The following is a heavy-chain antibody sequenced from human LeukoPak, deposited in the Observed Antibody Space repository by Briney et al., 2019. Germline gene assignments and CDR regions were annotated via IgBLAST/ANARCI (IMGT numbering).Heavy chain of an antibody. CDR1: GHSISSYY. Sequence: SETLSLTCTVSGHSISSYYWNWIRQPPGKGLEWMGYIYYTGSTNCNPSLKSRVTMSGDTSKNQFSLKLNSGTAADTAVYYCARGLRSSSWFFDYWGQGTLVTVSS. V-gene: IGHV4-59*01. D-gene: IGHD6-13*01. J-gene: IGHJ4*02. CDR2: IYYTGST. CDR3: ARGLRSSSWFFDY.